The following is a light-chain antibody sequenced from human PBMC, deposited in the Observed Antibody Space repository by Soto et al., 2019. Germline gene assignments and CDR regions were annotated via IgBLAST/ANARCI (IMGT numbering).Light chain of an antibody. J-gene: IGKJ4*01. CDR3: QQHANWPLT. V-gene: IGKV3-11*01. CDR1: QSVGNN. CDR2: EAS. Sequence: EIVLTQSPATLSLSPGERATLSCRASQSVGNNLAWYQQKPGQAPGLLIYEASTRATGLPARFSGSGSGTDFHLTISSLGPADFAVYYCQQHANWPLTFGGGTQVEIK.